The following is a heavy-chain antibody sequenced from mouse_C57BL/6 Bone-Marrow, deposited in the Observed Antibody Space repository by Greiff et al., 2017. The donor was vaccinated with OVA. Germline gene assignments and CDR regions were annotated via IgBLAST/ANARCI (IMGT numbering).Heavy chain of an antibody. CDR1: GYTFTSYG. J-gene: IGHJ4*01. Sequence: VQLQQSGAELARPGASVKLSCKASGYTFTSYGISWVKQRTGQGLEWIGEISPRSGNTYYNEKFKGKATLTADKSSSTAYKELRSLTSDDSAVDFCARVYAMDYWGQGTSVTVSS. CDR2: ISPRSGNT. CDR3: ARVYAMDY. V-gene: IGHV1-81*01.